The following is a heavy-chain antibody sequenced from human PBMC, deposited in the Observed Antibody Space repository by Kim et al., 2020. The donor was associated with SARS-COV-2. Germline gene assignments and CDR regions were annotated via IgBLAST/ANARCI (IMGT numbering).Heavy chain of an antibody. CDR1: GGSFSGYY. J-gene: IGHJ6*02. CDR2: INHSGST. Sequence: ETLSLTCAVYGGSFSGYYWSWIRQPPGKGLEWIGEINHSGSTNYNPSLKSRVTISVDTSKNQFSLKLSSVTAADTAVYYCARRWYYGSGSYSFDYYYGMDVWGQGTTVTVSS. CDR3: ARRWYYGSGSYSFDYYYGMDV. V-gene: IGHV4-34*01. D-gene: IGHD3-10*01.